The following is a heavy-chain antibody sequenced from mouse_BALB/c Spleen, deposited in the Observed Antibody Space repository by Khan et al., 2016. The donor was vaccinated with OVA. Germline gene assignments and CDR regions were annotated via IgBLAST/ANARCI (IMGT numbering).Heavy chain of an antibody. J-gene: IGHJ3*01. Sequence: EVQLQQSGAELVRPGALVKLSCKASGFNITDYYIHWVKQRPEQGLEWIGWIAPDNGDTIYDPKFPGKASITADTSSNTAYLQLISLTSEDTAVYYCARDGYSPWFAYWGQGTLVTVSA. D-gene: IGHD2-3*01. CDR1: GFNITDYY. CDR3: ARDGYSPWFAY. CDR2: IAPDNGDT. V-gene: IGHV14-1*02.